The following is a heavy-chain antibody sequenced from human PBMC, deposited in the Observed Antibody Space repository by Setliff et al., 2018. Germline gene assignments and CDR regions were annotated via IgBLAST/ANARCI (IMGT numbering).Heavy chain of an antibody. Sequence: PSETLSLTCTVSGGSKTSYYWSWIRQSPWKGLEWIGYVHYSGDSNYNPSLKSRVTMSVDTSKNQFSLNLRSVTAADMAVYYCARGLNTESWTPLYWSPGTLVTVSS. CDR1: GGSKTSYY. CDR3: ARGLNTESWTPLY. CDR2: VHYSGDS. V-gene: IGHV4-59*08. D-gene: IGHD2-15*01. J-gene: IGHJ4*02.